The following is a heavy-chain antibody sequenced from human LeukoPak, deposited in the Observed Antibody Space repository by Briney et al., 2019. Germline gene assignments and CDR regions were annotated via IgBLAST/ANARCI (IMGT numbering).Heavy chain of an antibody. V-gene: IGHV4-59*08. CDR1: GGSISSYY. Sequence: SETLSLTCTVSGGSISSYYWSWIRRPPGKGLEWIGYVYCSGTTNYNPSLKSRVTISVDTSKNQFSLKLSSVTATDTAVYYCARQGGEGSSWSYFDFWGQGALVTVSS. D-gene: IGHD6-13*01. J-gene: IGHJ4*02. CDR2: VYCSGTT. CDR3: ARQGGEGSSWSYFDF.